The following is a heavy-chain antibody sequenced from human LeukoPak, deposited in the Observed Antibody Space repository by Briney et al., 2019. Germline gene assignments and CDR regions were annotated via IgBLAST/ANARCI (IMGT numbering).Heavy chain of an antibody. CDR2: LSTNSRDT. CDR3: ARDLGLPGIGDY. D-gene: IGHD1-1*01. J-gene: IGHJ4*02. V-gene: IGHV1-46*01. Sequence: ASVKVSCKASGYTFTIYYMHWVRQAPGQGLEWMGILSTNSRDTTYAQKFQGRVTMTRDTSTSTVYMELNSLRSEDTAVYYCARDLGLPGIGDYWGQGTLVTVSS. CDR1: GYTFTIYY.